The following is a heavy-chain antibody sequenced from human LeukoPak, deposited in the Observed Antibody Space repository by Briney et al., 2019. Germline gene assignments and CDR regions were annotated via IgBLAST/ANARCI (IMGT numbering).Heavy chain of an antibody. V-gene: IGHV4-34*01. Sequence: PSETLSLTCAVYGGSFSGYYWSWIRQPPGKGLEWIGEINHSGSTNYNPSLKSRVTISVDTSKNQFSLKPSSVTAADTAVYYCARRGFGGLVTNWFDPWGQGTLVTVPS. CDR3: ARRGFGGLVTNWFDP. D-gene: IGHD3-10*01. CDR2: INHSGST. CDR1: GGSFSGYY. J-gene: IGHJ5*02.